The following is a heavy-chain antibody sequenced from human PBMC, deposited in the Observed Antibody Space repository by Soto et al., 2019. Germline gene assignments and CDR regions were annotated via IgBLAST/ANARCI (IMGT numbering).Heavy chain of an antibody. J-gene: IGHJ5*02. V-gene: IGHV1-69*13. CDR1: GGTFSSYA. D-gene: IGHD1-26*01. CDR2: IIPIFGTA. CDR3: ARDLQEWELLDNWFDP. Sequence: SVKVSCKASGGTFSSYAISWVRQAPGQGLKWMGGIIPIFGTANYAQKFQGRVTITADESTSTAYMELSSLRSEDTAVYYCARDLQEWELLDNWFDPWGQGTLVTVSS.